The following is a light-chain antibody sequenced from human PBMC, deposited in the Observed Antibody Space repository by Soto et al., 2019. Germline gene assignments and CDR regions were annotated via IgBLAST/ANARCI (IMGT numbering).Light chain of an antibody. CDR1: QSVSSN. J-gene: IGKJ1*01. CDR2: GAS. CDR3: QQYNNWPPWT. Sequence: EIVMTQSPATLSVSPGERATLSCRASQSVSSNLAWYQQKPGQAPRLLIYGASTRATGIPARFSGSGSGTEFILTISSLQSEDFAVYSCQQYNNWPPWTFGQGTKVDIK. V-gene: IGKV3-15*01.